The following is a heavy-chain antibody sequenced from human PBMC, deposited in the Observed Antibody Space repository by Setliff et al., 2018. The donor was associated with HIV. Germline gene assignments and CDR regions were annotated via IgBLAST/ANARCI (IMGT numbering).Heavy chain of an antibody. CDR2: IYYSGNT. D-gene: IGHD6-13*01. J-gene: IGHJ4*02. V-gene: IGHV4-31*03. CDR3: ARGIAAAGGYFDY. CDR1: GGSISSGGYY. Sequence: SETLSLTCTVSGGSISSGGYYWNWIRQHPGKGLEWIGYIYYSGNTYYNPSLKSRITISLDTSKNQFSLKLSSVTAADTAVYYCARGIAAAGGYFDYRGPGTLVTVSS.